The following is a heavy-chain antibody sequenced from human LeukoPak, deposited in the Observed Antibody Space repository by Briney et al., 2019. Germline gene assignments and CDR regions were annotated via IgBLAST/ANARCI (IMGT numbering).Heavy chain of an antibody. V-gene: IGHV4-30-4*08. CDR2: IYYSGST. CDR1: GGSISSGDYY. CDR3: ARATLDCSSTSCYGIGDWFYP. D-gene: IGHD2-2*01. J-gene: IGHJ5*02. Sequence: PSQTLSLTCTVSGGSISSGDYYWSWIRQPPGKGLEWIGYIYYSGSTYYNPSLKSRVTISVDTSKNQFSLKLSSVTAADTAVYYCARATLDCSSTSCYGIGDWFYPWGQGTLVTVSS.